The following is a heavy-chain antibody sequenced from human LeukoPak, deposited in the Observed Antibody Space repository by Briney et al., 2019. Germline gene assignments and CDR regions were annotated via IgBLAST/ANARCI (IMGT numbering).Heavy chain of an antibody. J-gene: IGHJ4*02. Sequence: PGGSLRLSCAASGFTFSSYGMHWVRQAPGKGLEWVAFIGYDGSNKYYADSMKGRFTISRDNSKNTLYLQMNSLRAEDTAVYYCAKDMREVAVDRFFDYWGQGTLVTVSS. CDR1: GFTFSSYG. CDR3: AKDMREVAVDRFFDY. V-gene: IGHV3-30*02. D-gene: IGHD6-19*01. CDR2: IGYDGSNK.